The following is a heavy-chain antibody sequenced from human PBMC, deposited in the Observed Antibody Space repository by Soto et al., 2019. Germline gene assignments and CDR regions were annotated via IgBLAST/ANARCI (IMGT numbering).Heavy chain of an antibody. CDR1: GVSISSYY. Sequence: SETLSLTCTVSGVSISSYYWSWIRQPPGKGLEWIGYIYYSGSTNYNPSLKSRVTISVDTSKNQFSLKLSSVTAADTAVYYCVRTSYGNYYLNYYYYYGMDVWGQGTTVTVSS. CDR3: VRTSYGNYYLNYYYYYGMDV. D-gene: IGHD1-26*01. CDR2: IYYSGST. V-gene: IGHV4-59*01. J-gene: IGHJ6*02.